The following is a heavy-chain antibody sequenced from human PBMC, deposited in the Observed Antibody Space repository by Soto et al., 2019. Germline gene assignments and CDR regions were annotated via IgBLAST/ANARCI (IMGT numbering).Heavy chain of an antibody. V-gene: IGHV4-39*01. CDR2: IYYSGTT. J-gene: IGHJ4*02. CDR3: ARHRGSYYNNFDY. CDR1: GGPMTSTSYY. Sequence: PSETLSLTCTVSGGPMTSTSYYWGWIRQSPGKGLEWIGSIYYSGTTYDHPSLKSRLTISVDTSNNQFSLKLSSVTAADTAVYYCARHRGSYYNNFDYWGQGTLVTVCS. D-gene: IGHD1-26*01.